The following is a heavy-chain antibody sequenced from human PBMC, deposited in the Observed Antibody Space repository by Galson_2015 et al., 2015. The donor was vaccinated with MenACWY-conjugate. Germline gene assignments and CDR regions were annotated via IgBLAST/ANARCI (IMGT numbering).Heavy chain of an antibody. CDR1: GDSIRSRTYY. V-gene: IGHV4-39*01. CDR3: ARHRSGYYSSPLIY. D-gene: IGHD3-22*01. CDR2: HYDSVST. J-gene: IGHJ4*02. Sequence: LSLTCTVSGDSIRSRTYYWAWIRQSPGKGLEWIGSHYDSVSTFYNPSLKSRITISIDTSKNQFSLKLSSVTAADTAVYYCARHRSGYYSSPLIYWGQGTLVTVS.